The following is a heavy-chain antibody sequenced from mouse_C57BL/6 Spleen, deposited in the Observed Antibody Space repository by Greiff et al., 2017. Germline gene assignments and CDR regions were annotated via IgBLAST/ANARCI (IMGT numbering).Heavy chain of an antibody. D-gene: IGHD1-1*01. CDR3: ARGAIYYYGSSHYYAMDY. J-gene: IGHJ4*01. V-gene: IGHV1-82*01. CDR2: IYPGDGDT. Sequence: QVQLQQSGPELVKPGASVKISCKASGYAFSSSWMNWVKQRPGKGLEWIGRIYPGDGDTNYNGKFKGKATLTADKSSSTAYMQLSSLTSEDSAVYFCARGAIYYYGSSHYYAMDYWGQGTSVTVSS. CDR1: GYAFSSSW.